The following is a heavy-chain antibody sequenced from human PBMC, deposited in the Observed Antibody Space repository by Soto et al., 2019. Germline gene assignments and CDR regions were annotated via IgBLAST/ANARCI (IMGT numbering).Heavy chain of an antibody. CDR2: MNPNSGNT. CDR1: GYNIIESP. D-gene: IGHD4-17*01. Sequence: ASVKVSCKVSGYNIIESPMHWVRQATGQGLEWMGWMNPNSGNTGYAQKFQGRVTMTRNTSISTAYMELSSLRSEDTAVYYCARTLYGDNVDYWGQGTLVTVSS. V-gene: IGHV1-8*01. J-gene: IGHJ4*02. CDR3: ARTLYGDNVDY.